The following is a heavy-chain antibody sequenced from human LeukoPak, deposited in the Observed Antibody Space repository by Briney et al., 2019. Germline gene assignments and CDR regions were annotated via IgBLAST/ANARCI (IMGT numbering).Heavy chain of an antibody. J-gene: IGHJ4*02. D-gene: IGHD5-18*01. Sequence: ASVKVSCKASGYTFTSYAMHWVRQAPGQRLEWMGWINAGNGNTKYSQKFQGRVTITADESTSTAYMELSSPRSEDTAVYYCARSPRAMAIFDYWGQGTLVTVSS. CDR3: ARSPRAMAIFDY. CDR2: INAGNGNT. CDR1: GYTFTSYA. V-gene: IGHV1-3*01.